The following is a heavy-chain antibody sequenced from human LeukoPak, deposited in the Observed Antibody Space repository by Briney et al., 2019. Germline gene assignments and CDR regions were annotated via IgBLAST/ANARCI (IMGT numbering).Heavy chain of an antibody. D-gene: IGHD6-19*01. CDR1: GGSISSYY. J-gene: IGHJ4*02. V-gene: IGHV4-59*01. Sequence: PSETLSLTCTVSGGSISSYYWSWIRQPPGKGLEWIGYIYYSGSTNYNPSLKSRVTISVDTSKNQFSLKLSSVTAADTAVYYCARSSYSSGWYVHYYFDYWGQGTLVTVSS. CDR3: ARSSYSSGWYVHYYFDY. CDR2: IYYSGST.